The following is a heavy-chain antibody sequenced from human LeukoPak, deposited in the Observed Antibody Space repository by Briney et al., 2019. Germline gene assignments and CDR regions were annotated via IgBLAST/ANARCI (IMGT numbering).Heavy chain of an antibody. CDR2: INHSGST. Sequence: SETLSLTCAVYGGSFSGYYWSWIRQPPGKGREWIGEINHSGSTNYNPSLKSRVTISVDTSKNQFSLKLSSVTAADTAVYYCARLPTMVRGVIIPFDYWGQGTLVTVSS. D-gene: IGHD3-10*01. CDR3: ARLPTMVRGVIIPFDY. V-gene: IGHV4-34*01. J-gene: IGHJ4*02. CDR1: GGSFSGYY.